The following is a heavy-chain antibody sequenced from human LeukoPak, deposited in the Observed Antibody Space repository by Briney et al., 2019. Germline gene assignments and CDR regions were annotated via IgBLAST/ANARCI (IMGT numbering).Heavy chain of an antibody. CDR1: GFTFSSYG. D-gene: IGHD3-10*01. CDR3: AKDSAARAVDY. J-gene: IGHJ4*02. CDR2: ISYDVGKK. Sequence: GGSLRLSCAASGFTFSSYGMHWVRQAPGKGLEWVAVISYDVGKKYYADSVKDRFTISRDNSKNTLYLQMNSLRAEDTAVYYCAKDSAARAVDYWGQGTLVTVSS. V-gene: IGHV3-30*18.